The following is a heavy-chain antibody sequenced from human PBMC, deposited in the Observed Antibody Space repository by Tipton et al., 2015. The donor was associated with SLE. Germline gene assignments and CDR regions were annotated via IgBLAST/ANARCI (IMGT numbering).Heavy chain of an antibody. CDR2: ITNNGNT. Sequence: TLSLTCAVYGTSFSAYYLDWIRQPPGKGPEWIGRITNNGNTYYIPSLQSRVTMSVDTSKNHFSLKLSSVTAADTAVYYCARQSAVGPGADSWGQGTLVTVSS. D-gene: IGHD2-2*01. CDR3: ARQSAVGPGADS. CDR1: GTSFSAYY. J-gene: IGHJ4*02. V-gene: IGHV4-34*01.